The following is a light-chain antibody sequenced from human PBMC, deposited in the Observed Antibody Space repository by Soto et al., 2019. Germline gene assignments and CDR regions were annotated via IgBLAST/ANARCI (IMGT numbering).Light chain of an antibody. J-gene: IGKJ2*01. CDR3: QQSYRSPYT. CDR1: QSINID. Sequence: IQMTQSPSSLSASVGDSVTVTCLASQSINIDLNWYQQKPGKAPTLLIYGASSLQSGVPSRFTGGGSRTDFTLTRRSLQPEDVATYYCQQSYRSPYTFRQGNKLEI. CDR2: GAS. V-gene: IGKV1-39*01.